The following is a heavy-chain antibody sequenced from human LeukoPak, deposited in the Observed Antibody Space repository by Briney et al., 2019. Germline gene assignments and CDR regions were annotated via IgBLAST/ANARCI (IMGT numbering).Heavy chain of an antibody. CDR1: GFSLSTSGMF. J-gene: IGHJ4*02. CDR2: INWDDDK. D-gene: IGHD5-12*01. Sequence: SGPTLVNPTQTLTLTCTFSGFSLSTSGMFVNWVRQPPGKALEWLALINWDDDKYYSTSLKTRLTISKDTSKNQVVLTMTNMDPVDTATYYCARGLGRMSGYDSGFDDWGQGTLVTVSS. V-gene: IGHV2-70*20. CDR3: ARGLGRMSGYDSGFDD.